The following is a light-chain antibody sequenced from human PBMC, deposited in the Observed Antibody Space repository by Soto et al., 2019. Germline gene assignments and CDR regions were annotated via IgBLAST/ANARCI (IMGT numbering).Light chain of an antibody. CDR2: GAS. CDR3: QQYGSSPLT. J-gene: IGKJ4*01. V-gene: IGKV3-20*01. CDR1: QSVNNNY. Sequence: EIVLTQSPGTLSLSPGERATLSCRASQSVNNNYLAWYQQKPGQAPRLLIYGASRRATGIPDRFSGSGSGTDFTLTISRREPEDFAVYSRQQYGSSPLTFGGGTKVEIK.